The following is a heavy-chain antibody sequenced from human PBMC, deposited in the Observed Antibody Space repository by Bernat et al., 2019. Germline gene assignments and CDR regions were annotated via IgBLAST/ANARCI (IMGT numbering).Heavy chain of an antibody. D-gene: IGHD3-22*01. CDR2: IKSKTDGGTT. CDR1: GFTFSNAW. CDR3: TTDYYDSSGWYYFDY. J-gene: IGHJ4*02. V-gene: IGHV3-15*07. Sequence: EVQLVESGGGLVKPGGSLRLSCAASGFTFSNAWMNWVRQAPGKGLEWVGRIKSKTDGGTTDYAAPVKGRFTISRDDSKNTLYLQMNSLKTEDTAVYYCTTDYYDSSGWYYFDYWGQGNLVTVSS.